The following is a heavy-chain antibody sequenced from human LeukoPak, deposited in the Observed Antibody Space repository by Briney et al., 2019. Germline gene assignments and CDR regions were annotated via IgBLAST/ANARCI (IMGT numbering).Heavy chain of an antibody. CDR1: GYTFTGYY. D-gene: IGHD6-13*01. CDR3: ARDPPYSSSWYYFDY. Sequence: ASVKVSCKASGYTFTGYYMHWVRQAPGQGLEWMGWINPNSGGTNYAQKFQGRVTMTRDTSISTAYMGLSRLRSDDTAVYYCARDPPYSSSWYYFDYWGQGTLVTVSS. J-gene: IGHJ4*02. V-gene: IGHV1-2*02. CDR2: INPNSGGT.